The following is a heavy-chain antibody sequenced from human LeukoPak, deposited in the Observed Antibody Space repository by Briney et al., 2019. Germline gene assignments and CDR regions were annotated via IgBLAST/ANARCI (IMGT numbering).Heavy chain of an antibody. CDR2: IYTGGNT. V-gene: IGHV3-66*02. CDR1: GFTVSSYH. J-gene: IGHJ4*02. Sequence: PGGSLRLSCAASGFTVSSYHMSWVRRATGKGPEWVSVIYTGGNTDYADPVKGRFTMSRDNSKNTLYLQMNSLRAEDTAVYYCASRGYSYVGSFDYWGQGALVTVSS. CDR3: ASRGYSYVGSFDY. D-gene: IGHD5-18*01.